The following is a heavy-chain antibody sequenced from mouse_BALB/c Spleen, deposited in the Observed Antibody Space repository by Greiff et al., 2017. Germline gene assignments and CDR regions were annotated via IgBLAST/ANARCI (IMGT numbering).Heavy chain of an antibody. Sequence: EVQGVESGGGLVQPGGSRKLSCAASGFTFSSFGMHWVRQAPEKGLEWVAYISSGSSTIYYADTVKGRFTISRDNPKNTLFLQMTSLRSEDTAMYYCARWDYGNAYWGQGTLVTVSA. CDR3: ARWDYGNAY. J-gene: IGHJ3*01. D-gene: IGHD1-1*01. V-gene: IGHV5-17*02. CDR2: ISSGSSTI. CDR1: GFTFSSFG.